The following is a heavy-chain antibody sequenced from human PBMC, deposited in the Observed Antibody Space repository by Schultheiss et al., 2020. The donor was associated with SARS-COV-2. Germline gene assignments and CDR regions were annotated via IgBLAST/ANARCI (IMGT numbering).Heavy chain of an antibody. Sequence: GGSLRLSCAASGFTFSSYGMHWVRQAPGKGLVWVSNINDEGTKTEHADSARGRFTISRDNAKNTVSLQMNSLRPEDTAVYYCATDWNWGGGGWGQGIPVTVSS. CDR3: ATDWNWGGGG. CDR1: GFTFSSYG. J-gene: IGHJ4*02. V-gene: IGHV3-74*01. D-gene: IGHD7-27*01. CDR2: INDEGTKT.